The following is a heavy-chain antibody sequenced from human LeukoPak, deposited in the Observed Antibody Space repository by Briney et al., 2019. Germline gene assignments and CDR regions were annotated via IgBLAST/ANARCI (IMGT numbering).Heavy chain of an antibody. Sequence: GGSLRLSCAASGFTFNSYWMSWVRQAPGKGLEWVAHIKQDGGVTHYVDSLKGRFTISRDNAKNSIYLQMNSLGADDTAMYYCARWDAYCSGGSCYFGRFAFDIWGQGTMVTVSS. CDR3: ARWDAYCSGGSCYFGRFAFDI. J-gene: IGHJ3*02. CDR2: IKQDGGVT. D-gene: IGHD2-15*01. CDR1: GFTFNSYW. V-gene: IGHV3-7*01.